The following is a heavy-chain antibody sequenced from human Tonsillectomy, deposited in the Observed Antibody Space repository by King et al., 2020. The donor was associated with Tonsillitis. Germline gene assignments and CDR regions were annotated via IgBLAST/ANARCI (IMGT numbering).Heavy chain of an antibody. D-gene: IGHD5-24*01. CDR3: AIVDMATKYNFDY. CDR1: GFTFSRYA. J-gene: IGHJ4*02. CDR2: ISYDGSNK. V-gene: IGHV3-30*04. Sequence: QMVQSGGGVVQPGRSLRLSCAASGFTFSRYAMHWVRQAPGKGLEWVAVISYDGSNKYYADSVKGRFTISRDNSKNTLYLQMNSLRAEDTAVYYCAIVDMATKYNFDYWGQGTLVTVSS.